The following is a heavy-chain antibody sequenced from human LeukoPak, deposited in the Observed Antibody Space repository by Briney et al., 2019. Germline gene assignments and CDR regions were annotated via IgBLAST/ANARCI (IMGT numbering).Heavy chain of an antibody. CDR2: VKQDGIET. Sequence: GGSLRLSCAASGFTFSSYWMSWVRQAPGEGPEWVANVKQDGIETYYVDSVKGRFTVSRDNSKNTLFLQMNSLRAEDTAVYYCAKDGGLWVSAHWGDSWGRGTLVTVSS. J-gene: IGHJ4*02. CDR1: GFTFSSYW. D-gene: IGHD7-27*01. V-gene: IGHV3-7*03. CDR3: AKDGGLWVSAHWGDS.